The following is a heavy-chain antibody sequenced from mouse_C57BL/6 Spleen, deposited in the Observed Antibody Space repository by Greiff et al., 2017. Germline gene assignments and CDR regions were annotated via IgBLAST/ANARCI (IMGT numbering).Heavy chain of an antibody. CDR3: TAPYGNYVGSWFAY. CDR1: GFNIKDDY. CDR2: IDPENGDT. J-gene: IGHJ3*01. V-gene: IGHV14-4*01. D-gene: IGHD2-1*01. Sequence: EVQLQQSGAELVRPGASVKLSCTASGFNIKDDYMHWVKQRPEQGLEWIGLIDPENGDTEYASKFQGKATITADTSSNTAYLQLSSLTSEDTAVYYCTAPYGNYVGSWFAYWGQGTLVTVSA.